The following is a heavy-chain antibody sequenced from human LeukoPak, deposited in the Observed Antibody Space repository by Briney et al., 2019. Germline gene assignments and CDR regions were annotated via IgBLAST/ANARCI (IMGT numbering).Heavy chain of an antibody. Sequence: SETLSLTCTVSGGSISSYYWSWIRQPAGKGLEWIGRIYTSGSTNYNPSLKSRVTISVDKSKNQFSLKLSSVTAADTAVHYCAREADTAMVDYWGQGTLVTVSS. D-gene: IGHD5-18*01. CDR1: GGSISSYY. V-gene: IGHV4-4*07. CDR3: AREADTAMVDY. J-gene: IGHJ4*02. CDR2: IYTSGST.